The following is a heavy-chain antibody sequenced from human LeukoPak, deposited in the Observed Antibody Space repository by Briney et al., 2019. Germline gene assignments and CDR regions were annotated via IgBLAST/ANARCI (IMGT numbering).Heavy chain of an antibody. CDR1: GFTFSSYT. CDR2: ITSSSSYI. J-gene: IGHJ4*02. Sequence: GGSLRLSCAASGFTFSSYTMNWVRQAPGKGLEWVSSITSSSSYIYYADSVKGRFTISRDNAKNSLCLQMDSLKTEDTAVYYCTTTPGRDYWGQGTLVTVSS. D-gene: IGHD3-10*01. CDR3: TTTPGRDY. V-gene: IGHV3-21*03.